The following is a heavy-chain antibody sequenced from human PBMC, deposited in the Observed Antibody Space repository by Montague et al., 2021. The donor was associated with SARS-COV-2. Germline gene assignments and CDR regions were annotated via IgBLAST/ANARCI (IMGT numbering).Heavy chain of an antibody. CDR2: IYYSGST. Sequence: TLSLTCTVSGGSISSGGYYWSWIRQLPEKGLEWIGYIYYSGSTYYNPSLKSRVTISVDTSKNQFSLKLSSVTAADTAVYYCARVCGVTIFGVVGPFDFWGQGTLVTVSS. CDR3: ARVCGVTIFGVVGPFDF. J-gene: IGHJ4*02. V-gene: IGHV4-31*03. CDR1: GGSISSGGYY. D-gene: IGHD3-3*01.